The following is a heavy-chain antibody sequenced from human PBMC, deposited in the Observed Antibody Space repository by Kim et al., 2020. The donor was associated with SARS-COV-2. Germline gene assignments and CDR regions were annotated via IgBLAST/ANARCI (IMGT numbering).Heavy chain of an antibody. CDR1: GFTFDDYA. Sequence: GGSLRLSCAASGFTFDDYAMQWVRQAPGKGLEWVSLISGDAGRTYSEDSVKGRFTISRDNSKNSLYLQMNSLRTEDTALYYCAKDIGGTWGPTTYHQYYGIDVWGQGTSVTVSS. J-gene: IGHJ6*02. CDR3: AKDIGGTWGPTTYHQYYGIDV. D-gene: IGHD1-26*01. CDR2: ISGDAGRT. V-gene: IGHV3-43*02.